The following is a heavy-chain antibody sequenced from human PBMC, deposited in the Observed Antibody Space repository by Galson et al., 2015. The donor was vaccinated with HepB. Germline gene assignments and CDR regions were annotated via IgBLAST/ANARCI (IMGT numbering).Heavy chain of an antibody. J-gene: IGHJ6*02. CDR1: GGSISSSSYN. V-gene: IGHV4-61*09. D-gene: IGHD6-13*01. CDR3: ARGTSSYSRGSYGMDV. Sequence: LSLTCTVSGGSISSSSYNWTWIRQPAGKGLEWIGHFYTSGSTKYNPSLKSRVTISVDTSKNQFSLKLSSVTAADTAVYYCARGTSSYSRGSYGMDVWGQGTTVSVSS. CDR2: FYTSGST.